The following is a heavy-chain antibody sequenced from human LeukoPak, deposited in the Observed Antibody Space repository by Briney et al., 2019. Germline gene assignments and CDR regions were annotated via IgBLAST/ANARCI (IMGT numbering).Heavy chain of an antibody. CDR1: GFIFSNYA. CDR2: ISGSGDTT. V-gene: IGHV3-23*01. J-gene: IGHJ4*02. D-gene: IGHD6-13*01. Sequence: GGSLRLSCATSGFIFSNYAVNWVRQAPGKGLEWVSIISGSGDTTYYADSVKGRFTISRDNSKNTLYLQMNSLRAEDTAVYYCAKLQRAAAAVIGYWGQGTLVTVSS. CDR3: AKLQRAAAAVIGY.